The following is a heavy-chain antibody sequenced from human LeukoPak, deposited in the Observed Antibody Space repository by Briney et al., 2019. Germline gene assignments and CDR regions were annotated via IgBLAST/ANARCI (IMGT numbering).Heavy chain of an antibody. J-gene: IGHJ3*02. CDR1: GFTFNNYA. CDR3: AKVRSSRGWRVDAFDI. CDR2: ISGSGGTT. D-gene: IGHD6-19*01. Sequence: GGSLRLSCAASGFTFNNYAMSWVRQAPGKGLEWVSAISGSGGTTYYADSVKGRFTISRDNSKNTLYLQMNSLRAEDTAVYYCAKVRSSRGWRVDAFDIWGQGTMVTVSS. V-gene: IGHV3-23*01.